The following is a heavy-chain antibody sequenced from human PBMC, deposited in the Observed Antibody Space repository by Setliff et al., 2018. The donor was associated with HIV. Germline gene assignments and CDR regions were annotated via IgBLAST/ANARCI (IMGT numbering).Heavy chain of an antibody. CDR1: GGSISSHY. V-gene: IGHV4-34*01. CDR3: AAFFVTPLMTQDF. Sequence: PSETLSLTCTVSGGSISSHYWSWIRQPPGKGLEWIGEVNHSGSTNYNPSLKSRVTISLDTSKNQFSLKMTSMTAADTAVYYCAAFFVTPLMTQDFWGQGTLVTVSS. J-gene: IGHJ4*02. D-gene: IGHD4-17*01. CDR2: VNHSGST.